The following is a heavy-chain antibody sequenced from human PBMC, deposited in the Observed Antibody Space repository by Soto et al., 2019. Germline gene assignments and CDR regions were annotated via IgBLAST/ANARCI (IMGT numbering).Heavy chain of an antibody. Sequence: ASETLSLTCDVFNGSFSGYYWSWIRQPPGKGLEWIAEITHSGSSNYNPSLKSRVTMSLDRSKNHFSLKLTSVTAADSAVYYCARGLEYFQHWGQGTLVTVSS. J-gene: IGHJ1*01. CDR2: ITHSGSS. CDR1: NGSFSGYY. CDR3: ARGLEYFQH. V-gene: IGHV4-34*01.